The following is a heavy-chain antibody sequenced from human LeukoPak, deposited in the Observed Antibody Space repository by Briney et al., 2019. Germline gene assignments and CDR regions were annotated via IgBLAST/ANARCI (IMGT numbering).Heavy chain of an antibody. J-gene: IGHJ3*02. V-gene: IGHV4-59*01. D-gene: IGHD3-22*01. Sequence: SETLSLTCTVSGGSISSYYWSWIRQPPGKGLEWIGYIYYSGSTNYNPSLKSRVTISVDTSKDQFSLKLSSVTAADTAVYYCARVRIVVDNNRRSVVAFDIWGQGTMVTVSS. CDR2: IYYSGST. CDR1: GGSISSYY. CDR3: ARVRIVVDNNRRSVVAFDI.